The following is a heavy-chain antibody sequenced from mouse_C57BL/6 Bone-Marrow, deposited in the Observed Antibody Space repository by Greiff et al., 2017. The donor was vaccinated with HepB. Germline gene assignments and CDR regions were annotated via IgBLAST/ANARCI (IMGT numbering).Heavy chain of an antibody. D-gene: IGHD1-1*01. Sequence: VQLQQSGAELAKPGASVKLSCKASGYTFTSYWMHWVKQRPGQGLEWIGYINPSSGYTKYNQKFKDKATLTAEKSSSTAYMQLSSLTYEDSAVYYCARLLRYWGQGTTLTVSS. CDR1: GYTFTSYW. V-gene: IGHV1-7*01. CDR2: INPSSGYT. CDR3: ARLLRY. J-gene: IGHJ2*01.